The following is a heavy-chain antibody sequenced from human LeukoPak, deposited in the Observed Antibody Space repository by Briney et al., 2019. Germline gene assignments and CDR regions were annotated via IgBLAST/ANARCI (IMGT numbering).Heavy chain of an antibody. CDR2: ISYDGSNK. CDR1: GFTFSSYA. V-gene: IGHV3-30-3*01. D-gene: IGHD3-3*01. CDR3: ARELTDFTHYYGMDV. J-gene: IGHJ6*02. Sequence: PGGSLRLSCAASGFTFSSYAMHWVRQAPGKGLEWVAVISYDGSNKYYADSVKGRFTISRDNSKNTLYLQVNSLRAEDTAVYYCARELTDFTHYYGMDVWGQGTTVTVSS.